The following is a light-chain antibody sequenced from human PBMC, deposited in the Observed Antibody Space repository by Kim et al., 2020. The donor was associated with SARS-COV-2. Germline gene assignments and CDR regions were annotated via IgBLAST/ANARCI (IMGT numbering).Light chain of an antibody. V-gene: IGLV4-69*01. J-gene: IGLJ2*01. CDR2: INNDGTY. Sequence: QAVVTQSPSASASLGASVTLTCTLSSGHRSYAIPWHPQQPEKGPRYLMKINNDGTYIKGDGIPDRFSGSRSGNERYLTISSLQSDDEADYYWQTWGTGVVFGGGTQLSVL. CDR1: SGHRSYA. CDR3: QTWGTGVV.